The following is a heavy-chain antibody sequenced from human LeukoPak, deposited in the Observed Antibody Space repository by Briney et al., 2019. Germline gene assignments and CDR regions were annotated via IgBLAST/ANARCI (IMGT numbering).Heavy chain of an antibody. V-gene: IGHV1-18*01. D-gene: IGHD3-22*01. CDR2: ISGYNGNT. J-gene: IGHJ4*02. CDR1: GYTFTNYG. Sequence: ASVKVSCKASGYTFTNYGISWVRQAPGQGLEWMGWISGYNGNTNYAQEFQGRITMTTDTSTSTGYMELRSLRSDDTAVYYCARGPRRGAYYYDSNGSRLDYWGQGTLVTVSS. CDR3: ARGPRRGAYYYDSNGSRLDY.